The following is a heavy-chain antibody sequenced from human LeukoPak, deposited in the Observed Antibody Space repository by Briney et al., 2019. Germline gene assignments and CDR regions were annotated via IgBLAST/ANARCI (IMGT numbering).Heavy chain of an antibody. J-gene: IGHJ4*02. CDR3: AKTHKLLWFGDY. Sequence: GGSLRLSCAASGFTFSSYSMNWVRQAPGKGLEWVSAISGSGGSTYYADSVKGRFTISRDNSKNTLYLQMNSLRAEDTAVYYCAKTHKLLWFGDYWGQGTLVTVSS. CDR2: ISGSGGST. D-gene: IGHD3-10*01. V-gene: IGHV3-23*01. CDR1: GFTFSSYS.